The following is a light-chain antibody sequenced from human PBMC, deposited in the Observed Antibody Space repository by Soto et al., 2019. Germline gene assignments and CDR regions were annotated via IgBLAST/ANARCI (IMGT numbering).Light chain of an antibody. CDR1: SGHSTYA. Sequence: QLVLTQSPSASASLGASVKLTCTLSSGHSTYAIAWHQQQPEKGPRYLMRVNSDGSHSKGDGIPDRFSGSSSGAERYLIISSLQSEDEADYYCQTWGTGPMVFGGGTKLTVL. CDR3: QTWGTGPMV. J-gene: IGLJ2*01. CDR2: VNSDGSH. V-gene: IGLV4-69*01.